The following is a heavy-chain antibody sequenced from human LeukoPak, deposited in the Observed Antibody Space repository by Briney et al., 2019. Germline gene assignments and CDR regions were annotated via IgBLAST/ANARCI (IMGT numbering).Heavy chain of an antibody. J-gene: IGHJ5*02. CDR2: ISSSSSYT. V-gene: IGHV3-11*05. CDR1: GFTFSDYY. D-gene: IGHD4-11*01. CDR3: ARGLQSGAGWFDP. Sequence: GGSLRLSCAASGFTFSDYYMSWIRQAPGKGLEWVSYISSSSSYTNYADSVKGRFTISRDNAKNSLYLQMNSLRAEDTAVYYCARGLQSGAGWFDPWGQGTLVTVSS.